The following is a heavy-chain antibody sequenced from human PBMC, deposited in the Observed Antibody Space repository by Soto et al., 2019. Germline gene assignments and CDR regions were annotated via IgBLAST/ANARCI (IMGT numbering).Heavy chain of an antibody. CDR3: AKSRVRGGDYDYGMDV. Sequence: GGSVRRSCAASGFTFSSYAMSCVRQAAGKGLEWVSAISGSGGSTYYADSVKGRFTISRDNSKNTLYLQMNSLRAEDTAVYYCAKSRVRGGDYDYGMDVWGKGNTVTVSS. CDR2: ISGSGGST. J-gene: IGHJ6*04. V-gene: IGHV3-23*01. CDR1: GFTFSSYA.